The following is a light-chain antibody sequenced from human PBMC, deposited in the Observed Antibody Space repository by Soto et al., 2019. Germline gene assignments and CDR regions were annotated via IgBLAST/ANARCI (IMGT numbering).Light chain of an antibody. CDR1: TSDVGKYNL. V-gene: IGLV2-23*02. Sequence: QSALTQPASVSGSPGQSITISCTGTTSDVGKYNLVSWYQHHPGKAPKLLIFEVTQRPSGVSNRFSGSKSGNTASLTITGLQAEDEADYYCCSYALSSTYVFGTGTKLTV. J-gene: IGLJ1*01. CDR2: EVT. CDR3: CSYALSSTYV.